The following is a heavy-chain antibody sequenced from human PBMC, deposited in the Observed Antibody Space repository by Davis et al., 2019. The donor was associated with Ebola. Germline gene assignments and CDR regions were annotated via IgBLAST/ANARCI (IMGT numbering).Heavy chain of an antibody. J-gene: IGHJ6*04. D-gene: IGHD2-15*01. CDR3: ARAAYCSGGSCYFYGMDV. CDR1: GFTVSNNY. CDR2: ISNSGSAI. Sequence: GESLKISCAASGFTVSNNYMSWIRQAPGKGLEWVSDISNSGSAIFYVDSVKGRFTISRDNAKNSLYLQLNSLRAEDTAVYYCARAAYCSGGSCYFYGMDVWGKGTTVTVSS. V-gene: IGHV3-11*01.